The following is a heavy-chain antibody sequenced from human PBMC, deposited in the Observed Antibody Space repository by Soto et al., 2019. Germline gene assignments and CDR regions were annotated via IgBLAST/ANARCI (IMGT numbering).Heavy chain of an antibody. J-gene: IGHJ5*02. CDR3: ARSYYDSSGYYYDTRWFDP. CDR1: GGSISSGGYY. CDR2: IYYSGST. D-gene: IGHD3-22*01. Sequence: KPSETLSLTCTVSGGSISSGGYYWSWIRQHPGKGLEWIGYIYYSGSTYYNPSLKSRVTISVDTSKNQFSLKLSSVTAADTAVYYCARSYYDSSGYYYDTRWFDPWGQGTLVTVSP. V-gene: IGHV4-31*03.